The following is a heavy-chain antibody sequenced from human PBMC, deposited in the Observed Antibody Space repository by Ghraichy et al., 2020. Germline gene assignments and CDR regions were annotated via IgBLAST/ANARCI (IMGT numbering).Heavy chain of an antibody. Sequence: GESLNISCRASGFPFHNYGMHWVRQAPVKGLEWVSLIAFDGSNRYYGDFVKGRFTISRDNSKNTLYLQMDSLRADDTALYFCARGKGYSYGSSFDLWGRGTLVTVSS. CDR1: GFPFHNYG. CDR3: ARGKGYSYGSSFDL. V-gene: IGHV3-33*01. CDR2: IAFDGSNR. D-gene: IGHD5-18*01. J-gene: IGHJ2*01.